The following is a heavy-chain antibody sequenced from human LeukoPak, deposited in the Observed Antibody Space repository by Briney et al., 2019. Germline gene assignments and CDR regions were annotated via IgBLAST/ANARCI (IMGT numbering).Heavy chain of an antibody. J-gene: IGHJ4*02. D-gene: IGHD5-12*01. CDR1: GGSISSSSYY. V-gene: IGHV4-39*01. CDR3: ASLGGGIVATYYFDY. CDR2: IYYSGST. Sequence: SETLSLTCTVSGGSISSSSYYWGWIRQPPGKGLEWIGSIYYSGSTYYNPSLKSRVTISVDTSKNQFSLKLSSVTAADTAVYYCASLGGGIVATYYFDYWGQGTLVTVSS.